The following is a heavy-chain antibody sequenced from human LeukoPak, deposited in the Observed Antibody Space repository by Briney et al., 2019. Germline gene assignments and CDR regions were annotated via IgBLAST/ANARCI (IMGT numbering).Heavy chain of an antibody. J-gene: IGHJ6*02. V-gene: IGHV3-48*01. Sequence: PRGSLRLSCAASGFTFSSYSMNWVRQAPWKGLEGVSYISSSSSTIYYADSVKGRFTISRDNAKNSLYLQMNSLRAEDTAVYYCARDASRVTMVRGVISRDYYYGMDVWGQGTTVTVSS. CDR3: ARDASRVTMVRGVISRDYYYGMDV. CDR2: ISSSSSTI. D-gene: IGHD3-10*01. CDR1: GFTFSSYS.